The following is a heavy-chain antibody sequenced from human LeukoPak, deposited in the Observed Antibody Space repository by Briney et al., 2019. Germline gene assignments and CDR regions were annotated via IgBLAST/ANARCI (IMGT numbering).Heavy chain of an antibody. Sequence: ASVKVSCKASGATFSKYYIHWVRQAPGQGLEWMGWISAYNGNTNYAQKLQGRVTMTTDTSTSTAYMELRSLRSDDTAVYYCARDIGYCSSTSCYTEGLPDYWGQGTLVTVSS. D-gene: IGHD2-2*02. CDR1: GATFSKYY. V-gene: IGHV1-18*01. CDR2: ISAYNGNT. J-gene: IGHJ4*02. CDR3: ARDIGYCSSTSCYTEGLPDY.